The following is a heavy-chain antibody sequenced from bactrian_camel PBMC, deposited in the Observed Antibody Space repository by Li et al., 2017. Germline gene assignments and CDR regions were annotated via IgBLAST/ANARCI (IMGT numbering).Heavy chain of an antibody. J-gene: IGHJ4*01. V-gene: IGHV3S1*01. CDR1: LNPTSDYC. D-gene: IGHD5*01. CDR2: IYTGDNSA. Sequence: HVQLVESGGGSVQAGGSLKPSCAASLNPTSDYCLGWFRQAPGKEREGVALIYTGDNSAYYDDSVKGRFTIPLDNAKNTLYLRLNSLRTEDTAMYYCAVDTTTYSPVFGQGTQVTVS.